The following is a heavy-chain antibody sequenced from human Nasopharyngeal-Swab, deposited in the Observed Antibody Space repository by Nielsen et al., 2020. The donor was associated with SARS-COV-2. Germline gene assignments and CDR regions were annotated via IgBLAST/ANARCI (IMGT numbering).Heavy chain of an antibody. D-gene: IGHD6-19*01. CDR3: AREGAAVAGDWYFDL. Sequence: SVKVSCKASGGTFSSYAISWVRQAPGQGLEWMGGIIPIFGTANYAQKFQGRVTITADESTSTAYMELSSLRSEDTAVYYCAREGAAVAGDWYFDLWGCGTLVTVSS. CDR1: GGTFSSYA. J-gene: IGHJ2*01. CDR2: IIPIFGTA. V-gene: IGHV1-69*13.